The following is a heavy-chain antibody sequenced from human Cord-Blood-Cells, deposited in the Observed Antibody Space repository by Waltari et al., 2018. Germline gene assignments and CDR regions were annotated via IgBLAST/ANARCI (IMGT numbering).Heavy chain of an antibody. Sequence: QVQLQQWGAGLLKPSETLSLTCAVYGGSFSGYYWSWIRQPPGKGLEWIGELNHSGSTNYNPSLKSRVTISVDTSKNQFSLKLSSVTAADTAVDYCAGVMRIAKFLGYCSSTSCYGYYYMDVWGKGTTVTVSS. J-gene: IGHJ6*03. V-gene: IGHV4-34*01. CDR3: AGVMRIAKFLGYCSSTSCYGYYYMDV. CDR2: LNHSGST. D-gene: IGHD2-2*01. CDR1: GGSFSGYY.